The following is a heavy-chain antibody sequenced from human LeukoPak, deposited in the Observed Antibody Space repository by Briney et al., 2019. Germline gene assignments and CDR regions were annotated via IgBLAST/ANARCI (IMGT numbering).Heavy chain of an antibody. CDR3: ARGSEVGGTEKNALDI. CDR2: INPNSVDT. J-gene: IGHJ3*02. CDR1: GYTFTDYY. V-gene: IGHV1-2*02. D-gene: IGHD1-26*01. Sequence: ASVKVSCKTSGYTFTDYYIHWVRQAPGQGLEWMGWINPNSVDTRYAQKFQDRVTVTRDTSITTAYMELSGLRSDDTALYYCARGSEVGGTEKNALDIWGQGTMVIVSS.